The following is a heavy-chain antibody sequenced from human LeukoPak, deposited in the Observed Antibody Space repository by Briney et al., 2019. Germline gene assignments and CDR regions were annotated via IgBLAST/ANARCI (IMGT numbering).Heavy chain of an antibody. D-gene: IGHD4-11*01. J-gene: IGHJ5*02. CDR1: GFAFSSYW. CDR3: ARSVYSYYANWFDP. CDR2: INSDGSST. Sequence: GGSLRLSCAASGFAFSSYWMHWVRQAPGKGLVWVSRINSDGSSTTYADSVQDRFTISRDNAKNTLYLQMNSLRADDTVVYYCARSVYSYYANWFDPWGQGTLVTVSS. V-gene: IGHV3-74*01.